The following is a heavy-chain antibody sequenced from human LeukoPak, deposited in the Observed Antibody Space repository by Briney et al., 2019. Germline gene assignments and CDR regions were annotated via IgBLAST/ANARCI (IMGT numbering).Heavy chain of an antibody. J-gene: IGHJ4*01. D-gene: IGHD6-13*01. V-gene: IGHV3-7*01. Sequence: IRQDGGEKSYVDSVKGRFTISRDNTKSSLYLQINSLRAEDTAVYYCARDGTAAGLYFDLWGQGTLVTVSS. CDR3: ARDGTAAGLYFDL. CDR2: IRQDGGEK.